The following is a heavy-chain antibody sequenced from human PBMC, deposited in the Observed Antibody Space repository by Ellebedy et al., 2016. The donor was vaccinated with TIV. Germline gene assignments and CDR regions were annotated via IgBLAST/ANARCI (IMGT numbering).Heavy chain of an antibody. D-gene: IGHD3-10*01. V-gene: IGHV1-18*01. CDR1: GYSFTTYD. Sequence: AASVKVSCKASGYSFTTYDITWVRQAPGQGLEWMGWISTYNGYTHYAQQVQGRVTMTTDTSTNTAYMELRSLRSDDTAVYYCARDYFPRGIVMGRGKMGFDPWGQGTLVTVSS. CDR2: ISTYNGYT. CDR3: ARDYFPRGIVMGRGKMGFDP. J-gene: IGHJ5*02.